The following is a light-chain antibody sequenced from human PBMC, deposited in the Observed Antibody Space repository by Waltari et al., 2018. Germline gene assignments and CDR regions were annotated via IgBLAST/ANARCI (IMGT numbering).Light chain of an antibody. CDR1: QSISSSY. Sequence: ESVLTQSPGTLSLSPGERATLSCRASQSISSSYLAWYQQKPGQAPRLLIYDASSRATGIPDRFSGSGSGTDFTLTISRLGPEDFAVYYCQQYGSSPPWTFGQGTKVEIK. V-gene: IGKV3-20*01. CDR2: DAS. CDR3: QQYGSSPPWT. J-gene: IGKJ1*01.